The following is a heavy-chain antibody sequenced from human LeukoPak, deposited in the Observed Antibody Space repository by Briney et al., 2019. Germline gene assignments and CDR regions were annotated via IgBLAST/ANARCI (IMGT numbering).Heavy chain of an antibody. Sequence: ASVKVSCKASGYTFSSCAINWVRQAPGQGLEYMGWIDTKTGNPTYAQGFTGRFVFSLDTSLSTAYLQISSLEAEDTAVYYCAIHPSDSSGYFSYWGQGALVTVSS. CDR3: AIHPSDSSGYFSY. CDR1: GYTFSSCA. J-gene: IGHJ4*02. D-gene: IGHD3-22*01. CDR2: IDTKTGNP. V-gene: IGHV7-4-1*02.